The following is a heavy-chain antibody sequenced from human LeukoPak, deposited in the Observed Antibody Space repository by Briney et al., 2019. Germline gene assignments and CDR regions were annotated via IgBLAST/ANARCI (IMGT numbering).Heavy chain of an antibody. J-gene: IGHJ6*03. CDR1: GFTFSSYW. V-gene: IGHV3-74*01. CDR3: ARVHSSSSVFYYYYMDV. D-gene: IGHD6-6*01. Sequence: GGSLRLSCAASGFTFSSYWMHWVRQAPGKGLVWVSRINSDGSSTSYVDSVKGRFTISRDNAKNTLYLQMNSLRAEDTAVYYCARVHSSSSVFYYYYMDVWGKGTTVTVSS. CDR2: INSDGSST.